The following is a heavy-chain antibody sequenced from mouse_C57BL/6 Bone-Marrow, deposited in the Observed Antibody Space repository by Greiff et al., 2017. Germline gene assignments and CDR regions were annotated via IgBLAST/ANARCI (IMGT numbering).Heavy chain of an antibody. J-gene: IGHJ4*01. V-gene: IGHV1-59*01. CDR1: GYTFTSYW. CDR2: IDPSDSYT. CDR3: AGYAMDY. Sequence: QVQLQQPGAELVRPGTSVKLSCKASGYTFTSYWMPWVKQRPGQGLEWIGVIDPSDSYTNYNQTFKGKATLTVDTSSSTAYMQLSSLTSEDSAVYYCAGYAMDYWGQGTSVTVSS.